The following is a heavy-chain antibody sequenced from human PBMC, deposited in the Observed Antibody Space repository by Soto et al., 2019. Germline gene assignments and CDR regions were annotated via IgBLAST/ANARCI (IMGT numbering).Heavy chain of an antibody. CDR2: ISAYNGNT. CDR3: AAPAVPTDDAFDI. J-gene: IGHJ3*02. CDR1: GYTFTSYG. D-gene: IGHD2-2*01. Sequence: GASVKVSCKASGYTFTSYGSRWVRQAPGQGLEWMGWISAYNGNTNYAQKLQGRVTMTTDTSTSTAYMELRSLRSDDTAVYYCAAPAVPTDDAFDIWGQGTMVTVSS. V-gene: IGHV1-18*01.